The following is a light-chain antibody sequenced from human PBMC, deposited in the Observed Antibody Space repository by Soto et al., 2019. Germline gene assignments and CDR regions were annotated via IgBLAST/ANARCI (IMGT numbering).Light chain of an antibody. CDR2: DAS. V-gene: IGKV1-27*01. CDR3: QQSYSTPRT. CDR1: QGISNF. J-gene: IGKJ2*01. Sequence: DIQMTQSPSSLSASVGHRVTITCRASQGISNFLAWYQQKPWKVPNLLIYDASTLRSGVPSRFSGSGSGTDFTLTISSLQPEDVAIYYCQQSYSTPRTFGQGTKLEIK.